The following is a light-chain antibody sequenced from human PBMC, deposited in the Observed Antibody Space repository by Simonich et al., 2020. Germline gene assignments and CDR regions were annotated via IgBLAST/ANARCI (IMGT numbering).Light chain of an antibody. CDR2: EDN. V-gene: IGLV6-57*03. Sequence: NFMLTQPHSVSESPGKTVTISCTRSSGSIASNYVQWYQQRPGSAPTTVLNEDNQRPSGVPDRFSCSIDSSSNSASLTISGLKTEDEADYYCQSYDSSNHRGVFGGGTKLTVL. J-gene: IGLJ2*01. CDR3: QSYDSSNHRGV. CDR1: SGSIASNY.